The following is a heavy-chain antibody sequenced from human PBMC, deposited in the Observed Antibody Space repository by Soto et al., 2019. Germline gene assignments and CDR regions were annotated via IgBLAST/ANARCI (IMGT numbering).Heavy chain of an antibody. CDR2: IYSGGST. J-gene: IGHJ3*02. CDR1: GFTVSSNY. V-gene: IGHV3-66*01. CDR3: ARDGYSGYADAFDI. D-gene: IGHD5-12*01. Sequence: EVQLVEAGGGLVQPGGSLRLSCSASGFTVSSNYMSWVRQAPGKGLEWVSVIYSGGSTYYADSVKGRFTISRDNSKNTLYLQMNRLRAEDTAGYYCARDGYSGYADAFDIWGQGTMVTVSS.